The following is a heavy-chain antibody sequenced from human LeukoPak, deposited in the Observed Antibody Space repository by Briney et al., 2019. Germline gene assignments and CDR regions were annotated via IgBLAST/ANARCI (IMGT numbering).Heavy chain of an antibody. D-gene: IGHD3-10*01. CDR2: IYYSGPT. CDR1: GGSILSSSYY. V-gene: IGHV4-39*07. Sequence: SETLSLTCTVSGGSILSSSYYWGWIRQPPGKGLEWIGSIYYSGPTDYNPSLKSRVTISVDTSKNQFSLKLSSVTAADTAVYYCARRVRGYYYGSGIGLRPSGYFDYWGQGTLVTVSS. CDR3: ARRVRGYYYGSGIGLRPSGYFDY. J-gene: IGHJ4*02.